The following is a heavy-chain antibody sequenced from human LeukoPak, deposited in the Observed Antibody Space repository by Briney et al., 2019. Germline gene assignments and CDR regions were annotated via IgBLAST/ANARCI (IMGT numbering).Heavy chain of an antibody. CDR3: AKGRVPGIAVAGLDY. CDR2: INHSGST. Sequence: SETLSLTCAVYGGSFSGYYWSWIRQPPGKGLEWIGEINHSGSTNYNPSLKSRVTISVDTSKNQFSLKLSSVTAADTAVYYCAKGRVPGIAVAGLDYWGQGTLVTVSS. D-gene: IGHD6-19*01. CDR1: GGSFSGYY. J-gene: IGHJ4*02. V-gene: IGHV4-34*01.